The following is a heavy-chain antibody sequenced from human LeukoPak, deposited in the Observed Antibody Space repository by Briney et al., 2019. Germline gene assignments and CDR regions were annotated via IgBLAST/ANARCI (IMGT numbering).Heavy chain of an antibody. CDR2: IKQDGSEK. D-gene: IGHD6-19*01. J-gene: IGHJ4*02. V-gene: IGHV3-7*01. CDR1: GFTFSSYW. CDR3: ARSPGWRTYSDY. Sequence: GGSLRLSCVASGFTFSSYWVAWVRQAPGKGLEWVANIKQDGSEKYYVDSVKGRFNISRDNAKNSLYLQMNSLRAEDTAVYYCARSPGWRTYSDYWGRGTLVTVSS.